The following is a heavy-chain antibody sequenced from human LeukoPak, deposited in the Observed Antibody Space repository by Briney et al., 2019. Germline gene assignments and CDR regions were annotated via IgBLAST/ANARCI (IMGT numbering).Heavy chain of an antibody. CDR2: IYHSGRT. J-gene: IGHJ4*02. CDR1: GVSISSDNW. V-gene: IGHV4-4*02. Sequence: SETLSLTCAISGVSISSDNWWHWSRQPPGKGLEWIGEIYHSGRTNYNPSLKSRVTMSLDKTRNQFSLRLSSVTAADTAVYYCARGEQQLVKGFDYSSPGTLVTVSS. D-gene: IGHD6-13*01. CDR3: ARGEQQLVKGFDY.